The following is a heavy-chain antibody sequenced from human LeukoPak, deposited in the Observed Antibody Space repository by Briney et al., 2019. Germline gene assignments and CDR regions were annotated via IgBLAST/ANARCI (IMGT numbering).Heavy chain of an antibody. CDR3: ARPYYYDSRIDP. CDR2: TYYSGST. D-gene: IGHD3-22*01. CDR1: GVSISSGDYY. Sequence: PSEILSLTCTVSGVSISSGDYYWSWIRQPPGKGLEWIGYTYYSGSTYYNPSLKSRVTISVDTSKNQFSLKLSSVTAVDTAVYYCARPYYYDSRIDPWGQGTRVTVSS. J-gene: IGHJ5*02. V-gene: IGHV4-30-4*01.